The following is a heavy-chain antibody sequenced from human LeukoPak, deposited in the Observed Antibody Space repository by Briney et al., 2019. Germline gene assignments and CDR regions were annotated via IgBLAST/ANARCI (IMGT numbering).Heavy chain of an antibody. CDR3: ARTGCSYGPPEGWFDP. CDR2: IYPGDSDT. V-gene: IGHV5-51*01. D-gene: IGHD5-18*01. Sequence: GESLKISCKGSGYSFTSYWIGWVRQMPGKGLEWMGIIYPGDSDTRYSPSFQGQVTISADKSISTAYLQWSSLKASDTAMYYCARTGCSYGPPEGWFDPWGQGTLVTVSS. J-gene: IGHJ5*02. CDR1: GYSFTSYW.